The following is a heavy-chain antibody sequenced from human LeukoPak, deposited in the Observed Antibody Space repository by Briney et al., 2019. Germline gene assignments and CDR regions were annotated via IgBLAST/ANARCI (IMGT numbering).Heavy chain of an antibody. CDR2: INHSGST. CDR1: GGSFSGYY. CDR3: AKSEWVGGADLWHSSSSGVDY. D-gene: IGHD6-6*01. V-gene: IGHV4-34*01. J-gene: IGHJ4*02. Sequence: SETLSLTCAVYGGSFSGYYWSWIRQPPGKGLEWIGEINHSGSTNYNPSLKSRVTISVDTSKNQFSLKLSSVTAADTAVYYCAKSEWVGGADLWHSSSSGVDYWGQGTLVTVSS.